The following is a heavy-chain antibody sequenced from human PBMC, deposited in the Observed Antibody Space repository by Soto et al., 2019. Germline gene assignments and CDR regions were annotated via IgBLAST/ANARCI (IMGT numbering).Heavy chain of an antibody. D-gene: IGHD1-26*01. V-gene: IGHV4-31*03. J-gene: IGHJ6*02. CDR1: GGSISSGDYY. CDR2: IYYSGST. CDR3: ARRAYCDLSNNYGMDV. Sequence: QVQLQESGPGLVKPSQTLSLTCTVSGGSISSGDYYWSWIRQLPGKGLEWIGYIYYSGSTYYNPSLKSRVSMSVDTSKNQFSLKLRSVTAADTAVYYCARRAYCDLSNNYGMDVWGQGTTVTVSS.